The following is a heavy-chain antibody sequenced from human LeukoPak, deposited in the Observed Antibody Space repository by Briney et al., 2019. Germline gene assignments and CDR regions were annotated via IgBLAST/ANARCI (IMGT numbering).Heavy chain of an antibody. CDR2: IIPILGIA. J-gene: IGHJ4*02. CDR3: ARAIDSSGYYSTYDY. V-gene: IGHV1-69*04. D-gene: IGHD3-22*01. CDR1: GGTFSSYA. Sequence: GSSVEVSCKASGGTFSSYATSWVRQAPGQGLEWMGRIIPILGIANYAQKFQGRVTITADKSTSTAYMELSSLRSEDTAVYYCARAIDSSGYYSTYDYWGQGTLVTVSS.